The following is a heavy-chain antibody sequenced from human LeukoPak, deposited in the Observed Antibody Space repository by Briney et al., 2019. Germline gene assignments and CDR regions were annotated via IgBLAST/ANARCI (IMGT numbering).Heavy chain of an antibody. V-gene: IGHV3-30*16. Sequence: PGGSLRLSCAASGFTFTSYVIHWVRQAPGKGLEWVAVVSYDGSHQDYADSVKGRFSISRDNSKNTLHLQMNSLRPEDTAVYYCARDPGALPHLEWGDYMDVWGKGTTVTVSS. CDR1: GFTFTSYV. CDR3: ARDPGALPHLEWGDYMDV. D-gene: IGHD3-3*01. J-gene: IGHJ6*03. CDR2: VSYDGSHQ.